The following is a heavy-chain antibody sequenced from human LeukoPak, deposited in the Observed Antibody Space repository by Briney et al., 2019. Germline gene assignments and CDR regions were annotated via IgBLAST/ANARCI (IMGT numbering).Heavy chain of an antibody. J-gene: IGHJ5*02. V-gene: IGHV1-18*01. CDR1: GYTFTSYG. Sequence: GASVKVSCKASGYTFTSYGISWVRQAPGQGLEWMGWISAYNGNTNYAQKLQGRVTMTTDTSTSTAYMELRSLRSDDTAVYYCARNPLGSGWYGDWFDPWGQGTLVTVSS. CDR2: ISAYNGNT. CDR3: ARNPLGSGWYGDWFDP. D-gene: IGHD6-19*01.